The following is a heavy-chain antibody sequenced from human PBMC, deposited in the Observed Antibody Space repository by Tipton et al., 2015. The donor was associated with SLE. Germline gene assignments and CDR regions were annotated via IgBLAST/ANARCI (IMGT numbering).Heavy chain of an antibody. V-gene: IGHV4-59*01. CDR3: ARGGIYHDDSGNFDY. Sequence: TLSLTCAVYGGSFSGYYWSWVRQPPGKGLEWIGYVYDIDSTNYNPSLKSRVTISLDPSKNQFSLKLSSVTAADTAIYYCARGGIYHDDSGNFDYWGQGTLVTASS. J-gene: IGHJ4*02. D-gene: IGHD3-22*01. CDR2: VYDIDST. CDR1: GGSFSGYY.